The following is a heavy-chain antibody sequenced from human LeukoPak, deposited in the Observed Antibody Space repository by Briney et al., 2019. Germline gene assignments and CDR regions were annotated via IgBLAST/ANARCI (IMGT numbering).Heavy chain of an antibody. Sequence: SETLSLTCTVSGGSISSYYWGWIRQPPGKGLEWIGYIYYSGTTNYNPSLKSRVTISVDSSKNQFSLKLSSVTAADTAVYYCARRRGVDYGMDVWGQGPRSPSP. V-gene: IGHV4-59*08. J-gene: IGHJ6*02. CDR3: ARRRGVDYGMDV. D-gene: IGHD3-10*01. CDR2: IYYSGTT. CDR1: GGSISSYY.